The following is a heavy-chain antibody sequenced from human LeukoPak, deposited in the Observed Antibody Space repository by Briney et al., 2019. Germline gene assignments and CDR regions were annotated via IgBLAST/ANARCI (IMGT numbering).Heavy chain of an antibody. D-gene: IGHD3-3*01. V-gene: IGHV3-30*03. CDR3: ARVGIRFLEQYYFDY. CDR2: ISYDGSNK. CDR1: GFTFSSYG. J-gene: IGHJ4*02. Sequence: GGSLRLSCAASGFTFSSYGMHWVRQAPGKGLEWVAVISYDGSNKYYADSVKGRFTISRDNSKNTLYLQMNSLIAEDTAVYYCARVGIRFLEQYYFDYWGQGTLVTVSS.